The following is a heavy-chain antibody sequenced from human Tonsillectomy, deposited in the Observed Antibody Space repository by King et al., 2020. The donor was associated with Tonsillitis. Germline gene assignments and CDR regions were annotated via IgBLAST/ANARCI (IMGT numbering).Heavy chain of an antibody. Sequence: VQLVESGGGVVQPGRSLRLSCAASGFTFSSYGMHWVRQAPGKGLEWVAVISYDGSNKYYADSVKGRFTISRDNSKNTLYLQMNSLRAEDTAVYYCAASEVGATFDYWAQGTLVTVSS. V-gene: IGHV3-30*03. CDR1: GFTFSSYG. CDR2: ISYDGSNK. J-gene: IGHJ4*02. CDR3: AASEVGATFDY. D-gene: IGHD1-26*01.